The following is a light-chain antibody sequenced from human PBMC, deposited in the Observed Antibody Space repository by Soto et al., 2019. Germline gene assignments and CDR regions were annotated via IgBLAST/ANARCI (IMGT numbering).Light chain of an antibody. CDR1: QSVSSSY. CDR3: QQYGSSPRVT. CDR2: GAS. V-gene: IGKV3-20*01. J-gene: IGKJ5*01. Sequence: EVVLTQSPGTLSLSPGERATLSCMASQSVSSSYLACYQQKPGQAPRLLIYGASSRATGIPDRFSGSGSGTDFTLTISRLEPEDFAVYYCQQYGSSPRVTFGQGTRLEIK.